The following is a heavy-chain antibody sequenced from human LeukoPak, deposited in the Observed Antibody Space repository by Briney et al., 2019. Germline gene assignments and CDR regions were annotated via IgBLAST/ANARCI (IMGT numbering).Heavy chain of an antibody. CDR2: INPSGGST. CDR1: GYTFTSYY. CDR3: ARGKKKGAAAGQDAFDI. J-gene: IGHJ3*02. V-gene: IGHV1-46*01. Sequence: GASVKVSCKASGYTFTSYYMHWVRQAPGQGLEWMGIINPSGGSTSYAQKFQGRVTMTRDTSTSTVYMELRSPRSEDTAVYYCARGKKKGAAAGQDAFDIWGQGTMVTVSS. D-gene: IGHD6-13*01.